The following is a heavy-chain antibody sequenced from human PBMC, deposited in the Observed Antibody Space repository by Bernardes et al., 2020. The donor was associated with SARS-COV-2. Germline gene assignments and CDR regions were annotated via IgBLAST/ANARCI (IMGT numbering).Heavy chain of an antibody. D-gene: IGHD3-3*01. CDR1: GFTFSSYD. CDR3: ARASFQFLEREGYAFDI. CDR2: IGTAGDT. Sequence: GGSLRLSCAASGFTFSSYDMHWVRQATGKGLEWVSAIGTAGDTYYPGSVKGRFTMSRENAKNYLYLQMNSLRAGDTAVYYCARASFQFLEREGYAFDIWGQGTGVTVSS. V-gene: IGHV3-13*01. J-gene: IGHJ3*02.